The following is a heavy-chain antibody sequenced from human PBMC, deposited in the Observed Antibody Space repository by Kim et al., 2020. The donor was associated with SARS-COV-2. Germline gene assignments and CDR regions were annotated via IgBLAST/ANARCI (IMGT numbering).Heavy chain of an antibody. CDR3: ARHPLTGYDY. CDR2: GNT. Sequence: GNTNYAQKLQGRVTMTTDTSTSTAYMELRSLRSDDTAVYYCARHPLTGYDYWGQGTLVTVSS. D-gene: IGHD3-9*01. V-gene: IGHV1-18*01. J-gene: IGHJ4*02.